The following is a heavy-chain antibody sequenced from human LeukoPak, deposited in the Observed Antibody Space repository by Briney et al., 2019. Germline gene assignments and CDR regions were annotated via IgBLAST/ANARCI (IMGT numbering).Heavy chain of an antibody. V-gene: IGHV3-30*02. CDR2: IRYDGSNK. D-gene: IGHD1-26*01. J-gene: IGHJ4*02. CDR3: AKDRRSVGATTYWDY. Sequence: SGGSLRLSCAASGFTFSSYGMHWVRQAPGKGLEWVAFIRYDGSNKYYADSVKGRFTISRDNSKNTLYLQMNSLRAEDTAVYYCAKDRRSVGATTYWDYWGQGTLVTVSS. CDR1: GFTFSSYG.